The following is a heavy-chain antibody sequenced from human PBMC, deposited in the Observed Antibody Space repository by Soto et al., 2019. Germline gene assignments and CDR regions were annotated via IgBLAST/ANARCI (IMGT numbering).Heavy chain of an antibody. J-gene: IGHJ4*02. Sequence: SETLSLTCTVSGGSISSGDYYRSWIRQPPGKGLEWIGYIYYSGSTYYNPSLKSRVTISVDTSKNQFSLKLSSVTAADTAVYYCAINSYGSTSYDYWGQGPLVTVSS. CDR1: GGSISSGDYY. V-gene: IGHV4-30-4*01. CDR3: AINSYGSTSYDY. D-gene: IGHD5-18*01. CDR2: IYYSGST.